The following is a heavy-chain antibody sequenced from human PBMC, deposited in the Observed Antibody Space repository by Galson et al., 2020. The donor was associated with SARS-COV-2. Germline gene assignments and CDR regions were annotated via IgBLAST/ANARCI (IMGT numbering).Heavy chain of an antibody. J-gene: IGHJ6*02. V-gene: IGHV3-21*01. CDR2: ISSSSSYI. Sequence: GESLKISCAASGFTFSSYSMNWVRQAPGKGLEWVSSISSSSSYIYYADPVKGRFTISRDNAKNSLYLQMNSLRAEDTAVYYCARHEGEGVYYYYYGMDVWGQGTTVTVSS. CDR1: GFTFSSYS. CDR3: ARHEGEGVYYYYYGMDV. D-gene: IGHD1-26*01.